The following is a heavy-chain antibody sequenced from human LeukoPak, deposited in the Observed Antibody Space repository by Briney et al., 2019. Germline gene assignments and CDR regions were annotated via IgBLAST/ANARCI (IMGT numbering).Heavy chain of an antibody. CDR2: IYSGGST. V-gene: IGHV3-NL1*01. CDR3: AKLSDYYYDSSGPFDY. CDR1: GFTFSSYW. J-gene: IGHJ4*02. D-gene: IGHD3-22*01. Sequence: PGGSLRLSCAASGFTFSSYWMHWVRQAPGKGLVWVSFIYSGGSTYYADSVKGRFTISRDNSKNTLYLQMNSLRAEDTAVYYCAKLSDYYYDSSGPFDYWGQGTLVTVSS.